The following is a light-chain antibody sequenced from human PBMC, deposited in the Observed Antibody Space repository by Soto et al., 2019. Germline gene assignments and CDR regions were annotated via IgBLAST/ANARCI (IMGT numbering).Light chain of an antibody. CDR3: QQYAFTPFT. Sequence: EVVLTQSPGTLSLSPGERVTLSCRASQSISRKYLAWYQQKPGQAPRLIISASSSRATGIPVRCSGSGYGTYFSLIISRLDPEEFAVYHCQQYAFTPFTFGQGTRLQIK. J-gene: IGKJ2*01. CDR1: QSISRKY. V-gene: IGKV3-20*01. CDR2: ASS.